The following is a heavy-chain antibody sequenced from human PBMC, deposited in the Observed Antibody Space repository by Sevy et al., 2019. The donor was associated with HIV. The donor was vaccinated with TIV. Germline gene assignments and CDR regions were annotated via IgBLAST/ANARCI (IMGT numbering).Heavy chain of an antibody. Sequence: GGCLRLSCAASGFTFSNYVMHWVRQAPVKGLEWVAVMSYDGSNKFYADSVKGRFTISRDNSKNTLYLQMNSLRGDDTAVYYCARQNSVILPSATIEPGPVLDYWGQGTMVTVSS. D-gene: IGHD2-2*01. J-gene: IGHJ4*02. V-gene: IGHV3-30-3*01. CDR3: ARQNSVILPSATIEPGPVLDY. CDR1: GFTFSNYV. CDR2: MSYDGSNK.